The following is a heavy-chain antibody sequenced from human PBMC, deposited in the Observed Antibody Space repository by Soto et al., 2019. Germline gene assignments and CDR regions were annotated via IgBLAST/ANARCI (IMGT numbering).Heavy chain of an antibody. CDR3: ATVLIRARIAAAGYAFDI. Sequence: ASVKVSCKVSGYTLTELSMHWVRQAPGKGLEWKGGFDPEDGETIYAQKFQGRVTMTEDTSTDTAYMELSSLRSEDTAVYYCATVLIRARIAAAGYAFDIWGQGTMVTVSS. CDR2: FDPEDGET. V-gene: IGHV1-24*01. J-gene: IGHJ3*02. D-gene: IGHD6-13*01. CDR1: GYTLTELS.